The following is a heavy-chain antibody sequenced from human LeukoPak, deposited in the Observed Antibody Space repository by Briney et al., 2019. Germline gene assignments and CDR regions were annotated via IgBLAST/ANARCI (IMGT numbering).Heavy chain of an antibody. CDR3: ASWGAGGNS. CDR2: INPDGSGK. V-gene: IGHV3-7*01. Sequence: HPGGFLRLSCEASGFTLSTYWMNWVRQVPGKGLDWVANINPDGSGKRYMDSVKGRFTIARDNADNSLSLQMNSLRAEDTAVYYCASWGAGGNSWGQGTLVTVSS. CDR1: GFTLSTYW. D-gene: IGHD3-16*01. J-gene: IGHJ4*02.